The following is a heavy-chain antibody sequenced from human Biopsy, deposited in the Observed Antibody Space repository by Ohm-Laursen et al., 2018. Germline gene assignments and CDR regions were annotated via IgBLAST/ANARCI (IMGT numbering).Heavy chain of an antibody. J-gene: IGHJ4*02. D-gene: IGHD1-26*01. Sequence: EASVTASRTASGSSFTSYSMRWVRQPPGQGLEWMGGIIPMFGTANYAQLFQGRVTISADESTSTSYMELSSLTTEDTAIYYCARGPHSGSHSCFDYWGRGTLVTGSS. CDR1: GSSFTSYS. V-gene: IGHV1-69*13. CDR3: ARGPHSGSHSCFDY. CDR2: IIPMFGTA.